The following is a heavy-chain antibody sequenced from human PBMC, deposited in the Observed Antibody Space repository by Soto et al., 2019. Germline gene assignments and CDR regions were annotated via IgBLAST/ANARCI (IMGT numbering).Heavy chain of an antibody. CDR1: GFTFSSYS. CDR3: ARTPYSGSYGYYYGMDV. Sequence: GXSLRLSCAASGFTFSSYSLNWVRQAPVNGLEWVSYISSSSSTIYYADSVKGRFTISRDNAKNSLYLQMNSLRDEDTAVYYCARTPYSGSYGYYYGMDVWGQGTTVTVSS. J-gene: IGHJ6*02. V-gene: IGHV3-48*02. D-gene: IGHD1-26*01. CDR2: ISSSSSTI.